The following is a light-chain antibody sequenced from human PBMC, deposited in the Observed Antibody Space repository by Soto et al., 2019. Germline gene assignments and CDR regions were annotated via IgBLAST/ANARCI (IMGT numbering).Light chain of an antibody. CDR1: ETVATN. J-gene: IGKJ1*01. Sequence: EIVLTQSPATLSVSPGERATLSCWASETVATNLAWYQQKPGQAPRVLISGASTRAAGISDRFRGSGSGTEFTLTISSLRSEDSAIYYCQQYFEWPPMTFGQGTKVEI. CDR3: QQYFEWPPMT. V-gene: IGKV3-15*01. CDR2: GAS.